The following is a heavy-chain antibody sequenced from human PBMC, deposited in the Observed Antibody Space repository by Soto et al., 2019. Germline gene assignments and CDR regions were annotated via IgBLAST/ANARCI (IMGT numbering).Heavy chain of an antibody. CDR1: GYTFTSYG. V-gene: IGHV1-18*04. J-gene: IGHJ6*02. CDR2: ISAYNGNT. Sequence: VQLVQSGAEVKKPGASVKVSCKASGYTFTSYGISWVRQAPGQGLEWMGWISAYNGNTNYAQKLQGRVTMTTDTSTSTAYMELRSLRSDDTAVYYCARGGYCSSTSCSSYYYYGMDVWGQGTTVTVSS. D-gene: IGHD2-2*01. CDR3: ARGGYCSSTSCSSYYYYGMDV.